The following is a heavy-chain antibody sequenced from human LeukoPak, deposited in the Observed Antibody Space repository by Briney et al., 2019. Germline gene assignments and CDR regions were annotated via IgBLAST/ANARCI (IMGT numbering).Heavy chain of an antibody. CDR1: GYTFTSYG. D-gene: IGHD3-3*01. CDR2: IRVYNGNT. Sequence: ASVKLSCKASGYTFTSYGINWVRQAPGQGLEWMGWIRVYNGNTNYAQKLQGRVTMTTDTSTSTAYMELRSLRADDTAVYYCARTYYDYVDWFDPWGQRTLVTVSS. J-gene: IGHJ5*02. CDR3: ARTYYDYVDWFDP. V-gene: IGHV1-18*01.